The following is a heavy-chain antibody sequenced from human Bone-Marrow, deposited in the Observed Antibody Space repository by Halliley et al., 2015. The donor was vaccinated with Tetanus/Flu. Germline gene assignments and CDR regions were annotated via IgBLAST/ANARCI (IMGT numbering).Heavy chain of an antibody. V-gene: IGHV4-59*01. D-gene: IGHD5-18*01. CDR1: GGSISSYY. Sequence: TLSLTCTVSGGSISSYYWSWIRQPPGKGLEWIGNIYYSGSTNYNPSLKSRVTISVDTSKNQFSLKLSSVTAADTAVYYCARRGYSYGYSYFDYWGQGTLVTVSS. CDR3: ARRGYSYGYSYFDY. J-gene: IGHJ4*02. CDR2: IYYSGST.